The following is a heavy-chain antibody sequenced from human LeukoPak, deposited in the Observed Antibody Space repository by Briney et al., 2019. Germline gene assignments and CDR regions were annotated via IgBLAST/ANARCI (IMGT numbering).Heavy chain of an antibody. CDR1: GFTFRTYS. CDR2: IGGGGTFI. CDR3: AREVGATDY. V-gene: IGHV3-48*01. Sequence: GGSLRLSCAASGFTFRTYSMNWVRQSPGKGLEWVSHIGGGGTFIYYADSVKGRFTISRDNAKNSLYLQMNSLRAEDTAVYYCAREVGATDYWGQGTLVTVSS. D-gene: IGHD1-26*01. J-gene: IGHJ4*02.